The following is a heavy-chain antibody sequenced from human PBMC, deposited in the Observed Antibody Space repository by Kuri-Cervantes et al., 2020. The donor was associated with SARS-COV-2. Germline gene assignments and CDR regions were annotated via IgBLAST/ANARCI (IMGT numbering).Heavy chain of an antibody. J-gene: IGHJ4*02. CDR2: VSYNGTTK. CDR3: ASDNSGSYFREGGGFDY. V-gene: IGHV3-30-3*01. Sequence: GGSLRLSCAASGFTFSDFAMHWVRQAPGKGLEWVAVVSYNGTTKHYADSVKGRFTTSRDNSKNTLYLQMNSLRTEDTAFYHCASDNSGSYFREGGGFDYWGQGTLVTVSS. CDR1: GFTFSDFA. D-gene: IGHD1-26*01.